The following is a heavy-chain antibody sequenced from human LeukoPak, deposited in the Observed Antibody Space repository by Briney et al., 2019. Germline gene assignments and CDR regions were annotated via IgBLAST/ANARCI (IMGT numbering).Heavy chain of an antibody. CDR3: TSLKPSWIQLWDHIFDY. CDR2: IRSKAYGGTT. J-gene: IGHJ4*02. Sequence: GGSLRLSCAASGFTFSNAWMSWVRQAPGKGLEWVGFIRSKAYGGTTEYAASVKGRFAISRDDSKSIAYLQMNSLKTEDTAVYYCTSLKPSWIQLWDHIFDYWGQGTLVTVSS. CDR1: GFTFSNAW. D-gene: IGHD5-18*01. V-gene: IGHV3-49*04.